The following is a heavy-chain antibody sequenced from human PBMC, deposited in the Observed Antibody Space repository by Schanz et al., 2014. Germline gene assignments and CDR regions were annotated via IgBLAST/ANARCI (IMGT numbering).Heavy chain of an antibody. V-gene: IGHV1-46*01. J-gene: IGHJ6*02. D-gene: IGHD3-16*01. CDR1: GYSFTTYF. CDR2: ISPSGGST. Sequence: QVHLMQSGAEAKKPGASVKVSCKAFGYSFTTYFIHWVRLAPGQGFEWMGLISPSGGSTSYEQKFRGRVTMTRERAPSPVLMGLGGLPSEDTAGYCCGRGGGAYPQKYGMDVWGQGTTVTVSS. CDR3: GRGGGAYPQKYGMDV.